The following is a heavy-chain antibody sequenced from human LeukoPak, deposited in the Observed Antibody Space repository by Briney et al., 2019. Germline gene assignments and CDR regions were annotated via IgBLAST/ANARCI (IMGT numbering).Heavy chain of an antibody. CDR3: ARSISGTRGDFDY. Sequence: GASVKVSCKASGYTFTGYYMHWVRQAPGQGLEWMGWINPNSGGTNYAQKFQGRVTMTRDTSMNTAYMELSRLRSDDTAIYYCARSISGTRGDFDYWGQGTLVTVSS. D-gene: IGHD1-7*01. V-gene: IGHV1-2*02. J-gene: IGHJ4*02. CDR2: INPNSGGT. CDR1: GYTFTGYY.